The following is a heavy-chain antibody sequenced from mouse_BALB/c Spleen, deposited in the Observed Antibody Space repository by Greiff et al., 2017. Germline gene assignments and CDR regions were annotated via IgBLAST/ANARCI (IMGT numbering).Heavy chain of an antibody. CDR2: ISYDGSN. CDR3: ARVYDYYAMDY. D-gene: IGHD2-3*01. J-gene: IGHJ4*01. Sequence: EVQLQEPGPGLVKPSQSLSLTCSVTGYSITSGYYWNWIRQFPGNKLEWMGYISYDGSNNYNPSLKNRISITRDTSKNQFFLKLNSVTTEDTATYYCARVYDYYAMDYWGQGTSVTVSS. CDR1: GYSITSGYY. V-gene: IGHV3-6*02.